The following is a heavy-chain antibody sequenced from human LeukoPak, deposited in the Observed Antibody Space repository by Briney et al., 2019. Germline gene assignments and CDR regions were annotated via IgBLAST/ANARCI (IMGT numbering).Heavy chain of an antibody. V-gene: IGHV4-59*12. Sequence: SETLSLTCTVSGGSISSYYWSWIRQPPGKGLEWIGYIYYSGSTNYNPSLKSRVTISVDTSKNQFSLKLSSVTAADTAVYYCARDLGRYEPQDYWGQGTLVTVSS. CDR1: GGSISSYY. CDR3: ARDLGRYEPQDY. J-gene: IGHJ4*02. D-gene: IGHD7-27*01. CDR2: IYYSGST.